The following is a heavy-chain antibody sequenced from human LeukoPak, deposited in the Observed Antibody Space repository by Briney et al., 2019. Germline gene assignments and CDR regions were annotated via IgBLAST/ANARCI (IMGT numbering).Heavy chain of an antibody. Sequence: GGSLRLSCAASGFTFSSYEMNWVRQAPGKGLEWVSYISSSGSTIYYADSVKGRFTLSRDNAKNSLSLQMNSLRAEDTAVYYCARGGPIYTYGYYFDYWGQGTLVTVSS. J-gene: IGHJ4*02. V-gene: IGHV3-48*03. CDR2: ISSSGSTI. D-gene: IGHD5-18*01. CDR3: ARGGPIYTYGYYFDY. CDR1: GFTFSSYE.